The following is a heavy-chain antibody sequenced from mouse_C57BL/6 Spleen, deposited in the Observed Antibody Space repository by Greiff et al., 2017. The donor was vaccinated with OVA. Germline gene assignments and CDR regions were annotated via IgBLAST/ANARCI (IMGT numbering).Heavy chain of an antibody. Sequence: QVQLQQPGAELVRPGSSVKLSCKASGYTFTSYWMDWVKQRPGQGLEWIGNIYPSDSETHYNQKFKDKATLSVDKSSSTAYMQLSSLTSEDSAVYYCARRGYLGSFWYFDVWGTGTAVTVSS. D-gene: IGHD3-3*01. J-gene: IGHJ1*03. CDR3: ARRGYLGSFWYFDV. V-gene: IGHV1-61*01. CDR1: GYTFTSYW. CDR2: IYPSDSET.